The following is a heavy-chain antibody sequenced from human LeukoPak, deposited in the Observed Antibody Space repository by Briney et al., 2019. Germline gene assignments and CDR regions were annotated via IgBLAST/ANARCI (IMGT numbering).Heavy chain of an antibody. V-gene: IGHV4-39*07. CDR3: ARGSSGWFENFDY. Sequence: PSETLSLTCTVSGGSISSGGYYWGWIRQPPGKGLEWIGSIYYSGSTYHNPSLKSRVTISVDTSKNQFSLKLSSVTAADTAVYYCARGSSGWFENFDYWGQGTLVTVSS. CDR1: GGSISSGGYY. J-gene: IGHJ4*02. CDR2: IYYSGST. D-gene: IGHD6-19*01.